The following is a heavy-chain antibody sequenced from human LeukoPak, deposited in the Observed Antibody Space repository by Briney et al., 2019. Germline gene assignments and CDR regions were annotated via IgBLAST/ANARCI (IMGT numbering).Heavy chain of an antibody. Sequence: PGGSLRLSCAASGFTFSDHFMDWVRQAPGKGLEWVAVISYDGSNKYYADSVKGRFTISRDNSKNTLYLQMNSLRAEDTAVYYCARDGVGEYYYYYYMDVWGKGTTVTVSS. CDR1: GFTFSDHF. D-gene: IGHD3-10*01. CDR2: ISYDGSNK. V-gene: IGHV3-30-3*01. CDR3: ARDGVGEYYYYYYMDV. J-gene: IGHJ6*03.